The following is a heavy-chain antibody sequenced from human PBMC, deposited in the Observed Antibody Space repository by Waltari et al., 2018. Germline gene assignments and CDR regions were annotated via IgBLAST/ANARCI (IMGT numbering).Heavy chain of an antibody. Sequence: QVQLQQWGAGLLRPSETLSLSCAVYGGSFTGYYWGWIRQPPGKGLEWIGEISYSGNTNHNPAIRSRVNMLVDTSKSHCSLKLNSVTAADTAVYYGVRLEDCSGPGGNCYSGDSFAMDVWGQGTTVTVSS. CDR3: VRLEDCSGPGGNCYSGDSFAMDV. CDR1: GGSFTGYY. D-gene: IGHD2-15*01. CDR2: ISYSGNT. V-gene: IGHV4-34*02. J-gene: IGHJ6*02.